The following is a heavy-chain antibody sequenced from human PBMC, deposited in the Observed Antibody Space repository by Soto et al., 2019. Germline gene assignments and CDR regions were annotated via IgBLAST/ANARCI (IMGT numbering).Heavy chain of an antibody. J-gene: IGHJ6*02. D-gene: IGHD6-19*01. CDR1: GFTFSNYG. V-gene: IGHV3-30*18. CDR3: AKVYWQWLEVDYSYYYGMDV. Sequence: GGSLRLSCAASGFTFSNYGMHWVRQAPGKGLEWVAIISYDGDNEYYADSVRGRFTISRDNSKNTLYLQMNSLRAEDTAVYYCAKVYWQWLEVDYSYYYGMDVSGQGTTVTVSS. CDR2: ISYDGDNE.